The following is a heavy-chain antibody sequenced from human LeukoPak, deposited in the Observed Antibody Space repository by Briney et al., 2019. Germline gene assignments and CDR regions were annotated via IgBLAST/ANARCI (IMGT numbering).Heavy chain of an antibody. Sequence: GGSLRLSCAASGSTFSGYSMTWVRQAPGKGLEWVSSISGDSTYIFYADSVKGRFTISRDNAQNSLYLQMNTLRAEDTAVYYCASDLPAATTWGRGTLVTVSS. D-gene: IGHD2-2*01. CDR3: ASDLPAATT. CDR2: ISGDSTYI. V-gene: IGHV3-21*06. J-gene: IGHJ5*02. CDR1: GSTFSGYS.